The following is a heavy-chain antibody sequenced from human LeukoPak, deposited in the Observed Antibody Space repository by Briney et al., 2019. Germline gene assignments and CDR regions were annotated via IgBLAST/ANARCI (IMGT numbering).Heavy chain of an antibody. Sequence: GGSLKLSCAASGFSFSTYTMSWVRQSPGKGVEWVSSISSRTTYIYYADSVKGRFTISRDNAKNSLYLQMNSLRAEDTAIYYCARDEWNYHDSSGYPLDYWGQGTLVTVSS. CDR3: ARDEWNYHDSSGYPLDY. CDR1: GFSFSTYT. V-gene: IGHV3-21*01. CDR2: ISSRTTYI. J-gene: IGHJ4*02. D-gene: IGHD3-22*01.